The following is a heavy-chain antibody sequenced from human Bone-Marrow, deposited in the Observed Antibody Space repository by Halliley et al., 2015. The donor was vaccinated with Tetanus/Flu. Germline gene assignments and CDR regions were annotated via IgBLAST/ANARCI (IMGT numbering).Heavy chain of an antibody. V-gene: IGHV6-1*01. CDR1: GDSVSSYSAA. CDR3: ARLPSGRVLTDPNNDSYMDV. Sequence: LVKPTQTLSLTCAISGDSVSSYSAAWNWYRQSPSRGLEWLGRTYYRSKWYNDYAVSVKGRITINPDTSKNQFSLQLNSVAPEDTAVYYCARLPSGRVLTDPNNDSYMDVWGQGTTVTVSS. D-gene: IGHD3-9*01. J-gene: IGHJ6*03. CDR2: TYYRSKWYN.